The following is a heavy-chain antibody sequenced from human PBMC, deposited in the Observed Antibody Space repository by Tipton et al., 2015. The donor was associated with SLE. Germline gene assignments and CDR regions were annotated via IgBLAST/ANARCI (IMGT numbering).Heavy chain of an antibody. Sequence: GLVKPSETLSLTCTVSGGSITSYYWSWIRQPPGRGLEWIGCIYHSGSTSYSPSLESRVTISVDTSKNQFSLKMTSVTAADTAVYYCARGSGTYYSYYYMDVWGKGTTVTVSS. D-gene: IGHD1-26*01. V-gene: IGHV4-59*01. J-gene: IGHJ6*03. CDR1: GGSITSYY. CDR3: ARGSGTYYSYYYMDV. CDR2: IYHSGST.